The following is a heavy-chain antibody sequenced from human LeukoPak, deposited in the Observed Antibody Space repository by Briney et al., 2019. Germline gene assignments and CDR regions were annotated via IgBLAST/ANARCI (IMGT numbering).Heavy chain of an antibody. CDR2: IYYSGST. V-gene: IGHV4-59*01. D-gene: IGHD3-22*01. Sequence: SETLSLTCTVPSGSISSYYWSWIRQPPGKGLEWIGYIYYSGSTTYNPSLKSRVTISVDTSKNQFSLKLSSVTAADTAVYYCARGKTYYDISKDAFDIWGQGTMVTVSS. CDR1: SGSISSYY. CDR3: ARGKTYYDISKDAFDI. J-gene: IGHJ3*02.